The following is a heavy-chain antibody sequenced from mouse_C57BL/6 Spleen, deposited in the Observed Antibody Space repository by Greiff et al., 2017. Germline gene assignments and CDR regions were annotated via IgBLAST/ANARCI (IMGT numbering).Heavy chain of an antibody. CDR3: AREGYYSNYGY. CDR1: GYSFTGYY. J-gene: IGHJ2*01. CDR2: INPSTGGT. V-gene: IGHV1-42*01. Sequence: VQLQQSGPELVKPGASVKISCKASGYSFTGYYMNWVKQSPEKSLEWIGKINPSTGGTTYNQKFKAKATLTVDKSSSTAYMQLKSLTSEDSTVYYCAREGYYSNYGYWGQGTTLTVSS. D-gene: IGHD2-5*01.